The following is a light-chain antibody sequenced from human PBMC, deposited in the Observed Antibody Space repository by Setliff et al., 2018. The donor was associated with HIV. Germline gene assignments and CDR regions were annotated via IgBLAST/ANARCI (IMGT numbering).Light chain of an antibody. CDR2: DVS. Sequence: QSVLTQPRSVSGSPGQSVTISCTGTSSDVGGYNYVSWYQQHPGKAPKLMIYDVSKRPSGVPDRFSGSKSGTSASLAISGLQSEDEADYYCAAWDDSLSVFVFGTGTKVTVL. J-gene: IGLJ1*01. CDR1: SSDVGGYNY. V-gene: IGLV2-11*01. CDR3: AAWDDSLSVFV.